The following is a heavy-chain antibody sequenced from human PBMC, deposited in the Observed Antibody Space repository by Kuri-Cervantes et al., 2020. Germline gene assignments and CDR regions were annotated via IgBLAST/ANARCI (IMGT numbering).Heavy chain of an antibody. Sequence: GSLRLSCTVSGGSISSYYWSWIRQPAGKGLEWIGRIYTSGSTNYNPSLKSRVTMSVDTSKNQFSLQLNSVTPEDTAVYYCARDRRWNYYYGMDVWGQGTTVTVSS. V-gene: IGHV4-4*07. J-gene: IGHJ6*02. CDR1: GGSISSYY. CDR2: IYTSGST. CDR3: ARDRRWNYYYGMDV. D-gene: IGHD4-23*01.